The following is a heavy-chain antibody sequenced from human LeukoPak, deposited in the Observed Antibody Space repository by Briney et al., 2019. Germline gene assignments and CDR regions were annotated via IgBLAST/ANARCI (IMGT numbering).Heavy chain of an antibody. CDR1: GGTFSSYA. Sequence: ASVKVSCKASGGTFSSYAISWVRQAPGQGLEWMGRIIPILGIANYAQKFQGRVTITADKSTGTAYMELSSLRSEDTAVYYCARVGAAAHGMDVWGQGTTVTVSS. J-gene: IGHJ6*02. CDR2: IIPILGIA. D-gene: IGHD6-13*01. V-gene: IGHV1-69*04. CDR3: ARVGAAAHGMDV.